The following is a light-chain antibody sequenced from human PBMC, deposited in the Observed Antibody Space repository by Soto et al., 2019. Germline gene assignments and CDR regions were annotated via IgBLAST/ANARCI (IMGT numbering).Light chain of an antibody. CDR1: QSISSW. CDR3: QQYNTYWT. V-gene: IGKV1-5*01. J-gene: IGKJ1*01. Sequence: DIQMTQSPSTLSASVGDRVAITCRASQSISSWLAWYQQKPGKAPNLLIYDASSLESGVPSRFSGSGSGTEFTLTISSLQPDDFAIYYCQQYNTYWTFGQGTKVEIK. CDR2: DAS.